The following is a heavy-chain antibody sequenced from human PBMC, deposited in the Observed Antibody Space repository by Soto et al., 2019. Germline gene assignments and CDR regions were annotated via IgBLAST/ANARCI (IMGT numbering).Heavy chain of an antibody. Sequence: SETLSLTWTVSGGSISSYYRSWIRQPPGKGLEWIGSIYYSGSTNYNPSLKSRVTISVDTSKNQFSLKLSSVTAADTAVYYCAGGAGSYSAAGPLYWGQGTLVTVSS. D-gene: IGHD3-10*01. CDR3: AGGAGSYSAAGPLY. V-gene: IGHV4-59*01. CDR2: IYYSGST. CDR1: GGSISSYY. J-gene: IGHJ4*02.